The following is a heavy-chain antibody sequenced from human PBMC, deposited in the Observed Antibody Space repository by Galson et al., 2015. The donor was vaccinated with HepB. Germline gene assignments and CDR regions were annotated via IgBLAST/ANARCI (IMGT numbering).Heavy chain of an antibody. CDR3: ARGGRTGIPYYFGF. J-gene: IGHJ4*02. CDR1: GGSFSGYY. CDR2: INHSGST. V-gene: IGHV4-34*01. Sequence: ETLSLTCAAYGGSFSGYYWSWIRQPPGKGLEWIGEINHSGSTNYNPSLKSRVTISVDTSKNQFSLRLSSVTAADTAVYYCARGGRTGIPYYFGFWGQGTLVTVSS. D-gene: IGHD1-1*01.